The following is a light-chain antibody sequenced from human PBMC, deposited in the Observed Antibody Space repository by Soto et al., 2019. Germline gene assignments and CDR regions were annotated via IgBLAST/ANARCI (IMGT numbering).Light chain of an antibody. CDR2: GAS. V-gene: IGKV3-20*01. CDR3: QQYGSSPKT. Sequence: EIVLTHSPCTLALSPVERATLSCSASQSVSSSYLAWYQQKPGQAPRLLIYGASSRATGIPDRFSGSGSGTDFTLTISRLEPEDFAVYYCQQYGSSPKTFGQGTRWIS. J-gene: IGKJ1*01. CDR1: QSVSSSY.